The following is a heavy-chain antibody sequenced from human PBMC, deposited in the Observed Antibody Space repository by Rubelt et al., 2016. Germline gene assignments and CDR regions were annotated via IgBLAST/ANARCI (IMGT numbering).Heavy chain of an antibody. Sequence: EVQLVESGGGLVQPGGSLRLSCAASGFTFTTYWMTWVRQAPGKGLEWVANIKQDGSEKYYVDSVKGRFTIPSDTAKNSLVRRMPRLRAEDTSVYYCVRGPRSISRCEYLGQGPLATVSA. J-gene: IGHJ1*01. D-gene: IGHD3-3*02. V-gene: IGHV3-7*02. CDR1: GFTFTTYW. CDR3: VRGPRSISRCEY. CDR2: IKQDGSEK.